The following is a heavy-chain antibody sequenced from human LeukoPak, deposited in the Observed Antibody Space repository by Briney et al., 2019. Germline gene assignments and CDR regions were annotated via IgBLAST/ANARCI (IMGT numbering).Heavy chain of an antibody. D-gene: IGHD3-10*02. J-gene: IGHJ6*04. V-gene: IGHV3-21*01. CDR2: ISGSGGST. CDR3: AELGITMIGGV. Sequence: GGSLRLSCAVSKFTFNNYWIHWVRQAPGKGLEWVSAISGSGGSTYYADSVKGRFTISRDNAKNSLYLQMNSLRAEDTAVYYCAELGITMIGGVWGKGTTVTISS. CDR1: KFTFNNYW.